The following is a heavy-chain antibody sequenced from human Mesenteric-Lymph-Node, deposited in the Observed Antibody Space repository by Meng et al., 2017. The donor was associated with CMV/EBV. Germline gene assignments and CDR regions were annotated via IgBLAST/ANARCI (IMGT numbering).Heavy chain of an antibody. CDR3: VRGPGITIFGLWR. V-gene: IGHV4-4*02. Sequence: SETLSLTCAVSGGSISDSNWCYWVRQPPGKGVEWIGEIYHSGSTHHNPSLKSRVTISVDKSKNQLSLRLRSVTAADTAVYYCVRGPGITIFGLWRWGQGTLVTVSS. J-gene: IGHJ4*02. CDR2: IYHSGST. CDR1: GGSISDSNW. D-gene: IGHD3-3*01.